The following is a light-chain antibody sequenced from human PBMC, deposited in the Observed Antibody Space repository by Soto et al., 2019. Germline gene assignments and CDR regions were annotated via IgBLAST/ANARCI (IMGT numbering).Light chain of an antibody. CDR3: SSFTSINAGV. Sequence: QSALTQPASVSGSPGQSITISCTGTSSDVGGYNYVSWYQQHPGKAPKLMIYEVSNRPSGVSNRFSGSKSGNTSSLTISGLQAEYEADYYCSSFTSINAGVFGGGTKVTVL. J-gene: IGLJ3*02. V-gene: IGLV2-14*01. CDR2: EVS. CDR1: SSDVGGYNY.